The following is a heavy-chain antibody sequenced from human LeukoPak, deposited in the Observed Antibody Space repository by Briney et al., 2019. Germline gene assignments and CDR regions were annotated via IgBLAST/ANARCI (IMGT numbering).Heavy chain of an antibody. CDR1: GGSISSSSYY. CDR3: AATGGIVVVPAAIGAFDI. CDR2: VYYSGST. V-gene: IGHV4-39*01. D-gene: IGHD2-2*01. Sequence: SETLSLTCTVSGGSISSSSYYWGWIRQPPGKGLEWIGSVYYSGSTYYNPSLKSRVTISVDTSKNQFSLKLSSVTAADTAVYYCAATGGIVVVPAAIGAFDIWGQGTMVTVSS. J-gene: IGHJ3*02.